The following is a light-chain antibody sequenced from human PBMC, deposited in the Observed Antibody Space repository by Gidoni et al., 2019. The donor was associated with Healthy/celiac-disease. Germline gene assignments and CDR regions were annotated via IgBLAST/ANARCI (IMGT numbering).Light chain of an antibody. Sequence: DIVLTQSPGTLSLSSGERATLSCRASQSVSRSYLAWYQQKPGQTPRLLINGAASRATSIPDRISGSRSGTNFTLTISRLDPEDVAVYYCQQYCSSLTWTFGQGTKVEIK. J-gene: IGKJ1*01. V-gene: IGKV3-20*01. CDR3: QQYCSSLTWT. CDR2: GAA. CDR1: QSVSRSY.